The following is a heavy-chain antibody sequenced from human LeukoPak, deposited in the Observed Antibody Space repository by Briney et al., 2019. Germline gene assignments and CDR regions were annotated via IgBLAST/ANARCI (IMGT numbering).Heavy chain of an antibody. D-gene: IGHD3-3*01. V-gene: IGHV3-23*01. CDR1: GFTFSSYA. J-gene: IGHJ5*02. CDR2: ISGSGGNT. CDR3: AKDPEKDYDFWSGYSPNWFDP. Sequence: GGSLRLSCAASGFTFSSYAMSWVRQAPGKGLEWVSAISGSGGNTYYADSVKGRFTISRDNSKNTLYLQMNSLRAEDTAVYYCAKDPEKDYDFWSGYSPNWFDPWGQGTLVTVSS.